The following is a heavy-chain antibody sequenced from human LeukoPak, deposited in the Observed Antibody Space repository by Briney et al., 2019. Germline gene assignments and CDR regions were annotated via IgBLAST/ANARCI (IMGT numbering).Heavy chain of an antibody. Sequence: GGSLKIFCRGAGYSFTSYWISWGRRMAGEGLEGMGRIDPSDSYTNYSASFQGHVTISADKSISTAYLQWSSLKASDTAMYYCARHGYGSDAEYFQHWGQGTLVTVSS. D-gene: IGHD3-10*01. CDR3: ARHGYGSDAEYFQH. J-gene: IGHJ1*01. V-gene: IGHV5-10-1*01. CDR2: IDPSDSYT. CDR1: GYSFTSYW.